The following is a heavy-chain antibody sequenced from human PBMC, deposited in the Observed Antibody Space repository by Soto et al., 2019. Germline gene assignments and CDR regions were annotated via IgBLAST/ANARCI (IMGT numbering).Heavy chain of an antibody. J-gene: IGHJ5*02. CDR1: GGSISSGGYS. D-gene: IGHD2-2*01. V-gene: IGHV4-30-2*01. CDR2: IYHSGTT. Sequence: QLQLQESGSVLVKPSQTLSPTCAVSGGSISSGGYSWSWIRQPPGKGLDWIGYIYHSGTTYYNPYRKSRVTISVDRSKNQCSLKLSAVTAADTAVYYGAGVPDRWGQGTLVTVSS. CDR3: AGVPDR.